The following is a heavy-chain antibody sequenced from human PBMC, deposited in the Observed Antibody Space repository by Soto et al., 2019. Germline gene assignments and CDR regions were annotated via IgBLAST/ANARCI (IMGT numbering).Heavy chain of an antibody. CDR1: GFTFSSYW. CDR3: AREYSYGRYDAFDI. D-gene: IGHD5-18*01. Sequence: PGGSLRLSCAASGFTFSSYWMHWVRQAPGKGLVWVSRINSDGSSTSYADSVKGRFTVSRDNAKNTLYLQMNSLRAEDTAVYYCAREYSYGRYDAFDIWGQGTMVTVSS. V-gene: IGHV3-74*01. J-gene: IGHJ3*02. CDR2: INSDGSST.